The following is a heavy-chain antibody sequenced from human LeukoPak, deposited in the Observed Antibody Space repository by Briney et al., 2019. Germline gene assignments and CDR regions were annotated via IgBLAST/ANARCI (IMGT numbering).Heavy chain of an antibody. J-gene: IGHJ4*02. D-gene: IGHD1-7*01. V-gene: IGHV4-59*08. CDR3: ARHNWNYDY. CDR1: GGSFSGYY. CDR2: IYYSGST. Sequence: SETLSLTCAVYGGSFSGYYWSWIRQPPGKGLEWIGYIYYSGSTNYNPSLKSRVTISVDTSKNQFSLKLSSVTAADTAVYYCARHNWNYDYWGQGTLVTVSS.